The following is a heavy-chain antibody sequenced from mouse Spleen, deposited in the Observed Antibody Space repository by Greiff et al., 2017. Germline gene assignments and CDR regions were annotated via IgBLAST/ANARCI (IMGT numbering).Heavy chain of an antibody. V-gene: IGHV1-39*01. J-gene: IGHJ2*01. CDR3: VRRDWAYDS. D-gene: IGHD4-1*01. Sequence: EVQLQQSGPELVKPGASVKISCKASGYSFTDYNMNWMKQSNGKSLEWIGAMNPNYGTTSYSQKFKDKATLTVDKSSSTAYMQLNRLTSEDSAVYYCVRRDWAYDSWGQGTTLTVSS. CDR2: MNPNYGTT. CDR1: GYSFTDYN.